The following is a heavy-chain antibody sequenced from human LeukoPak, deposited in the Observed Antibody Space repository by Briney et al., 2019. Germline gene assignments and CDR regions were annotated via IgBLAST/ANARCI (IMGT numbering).Heavy chain of an antibody. CDR2: TFYRSNWYN. Sequence: SQTLSLTCAISGDSVSRHDLTWDWVRQSPSRGLEWLGRTFYRSNWYNDYAVSVKSRITVSPDTSKNQFSLHLNSVTPEDTAVYYCVRSYDWVFDYWGQGTRVTVSS. D-gene: IGHD1-1*01. V-gene: IGHV6-1*01. CDR1: GDSVSRHDLT. CDR3: VRSYDWVFDY. J-gene: IGHJ4*02.